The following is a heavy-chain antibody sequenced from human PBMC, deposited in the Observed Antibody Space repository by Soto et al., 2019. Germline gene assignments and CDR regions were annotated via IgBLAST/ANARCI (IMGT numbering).Heavy chain of an antibody. CDR1: GFTFSSYA. D-gene: IGHD2-2*01. J-gene: IGHJ6*02. CDR3: AKGGSTGRWPYYYGMDV. Sequence: EVQLLESGGGLVQPGGSLRLSCAASGFTFSSYAMSWVRQAPGKGLEWVSAISGSGGSTYYADSVKGRFTISRDNSKNPRYLQMNSLRAEDTAVYYCAKGGSTGRWPYYYGMDVWGQGTTVTVSS. CDR2: ISGSGGST. V-gene: IGHV3-23*01.